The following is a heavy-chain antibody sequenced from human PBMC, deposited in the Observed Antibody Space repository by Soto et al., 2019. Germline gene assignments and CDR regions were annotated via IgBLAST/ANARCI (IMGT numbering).Heavy chain of an antibody. CDR3: ARDWEGGDYYGMDV. J-gene: IGHJ6*02. CDR2: IWYDGSNK. Sequence: QVPLVESGGGVVQPGRSLRLSCAASGFTFSSYGMHWVRQAPGKGLEWVAVIWYDGSNKYYADSVKGRFTISRDKSKNALYLQMNSLRAEDRAVYYCARDWEGGDYYGMDVWGQGTTVTVSS. D-gene: IGHD1-26*01. CDR1: GFTFSSYG. V-gene: IGHV3-33*01.